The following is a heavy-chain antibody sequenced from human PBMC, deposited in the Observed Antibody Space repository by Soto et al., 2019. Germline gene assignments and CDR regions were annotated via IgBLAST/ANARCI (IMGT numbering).Heavy chain of an antibody. CDR2: VNSDGTIT. V-gene: IGHV3-74*01. D-gene: IGHD5-18*01. J-gene: IGHJ4*02. CDR3: TRDQRYSSSV. Sequence: PGGSLRLSCAASGFDFTNSWMHWVRQPPGKGLVWLSHVNSDGTITTYADSVKGRFTISRDNAKNTVYLQMNSLRVEDTAVYYCTRDQRYSSSVWGQGTLVTVSS. CDR1: GFDFTNSW.